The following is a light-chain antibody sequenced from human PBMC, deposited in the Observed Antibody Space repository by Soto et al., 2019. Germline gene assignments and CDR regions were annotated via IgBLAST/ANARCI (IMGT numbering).Light chain of an antibody. J-gene: IGLJ1*01. CDR3: TSNTTYNLRQLV. CDR2: DVS. CDR1: SSDVGGYNY. Sequence: TQPASVSGSPGQSITISCTGTSSDVGGYNYVSWYQQHPGKAPKFIIYDVSNRPSGVSNRFSGSKSGNTASLTISGLQAEYEADYYSTSNTTYNLRQLVFRPGTKVTV. V-gene: IGLV2-14*01.